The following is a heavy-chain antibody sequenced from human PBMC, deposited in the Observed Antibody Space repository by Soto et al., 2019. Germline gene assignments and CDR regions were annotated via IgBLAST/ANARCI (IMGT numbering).Heavy chain of an antibody. J-gene: IGHJ4*02. V-gene: IGHV1-69*13. Sequence: SVKVSCKASGGTFSSYAISWVRQAPGQGLEWMGGIIPIFGTANYAQKFQGRVTITADESTSTAYMELSSLRSEDTAVYYCVMAKEYYYGSGSYYTPPFDYWGQGTLVTVSS. CDR3: VMAKEYYYGSGSYYTPPFDY. CDR2: IIPIFGTA. CDR1: GGTFSSYA. D-gene: IGHD3-10*01.